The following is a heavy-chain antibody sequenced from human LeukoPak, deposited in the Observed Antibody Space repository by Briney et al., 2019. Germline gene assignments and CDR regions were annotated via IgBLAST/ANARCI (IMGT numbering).Heavy chain of an antibody. CDR1: GFTFSSYG. V-gene: IGHV3-30*18. CDR3: AKNAVLGRIAAAGTFFDY. J-gene: IGHJ4*02. Sequence: PGRSLRLSCAASGFTFSSYGMHWVRQAPGKGLEWVAVISYDGSDKYYTDSVKGRFTISRDNSENTLYLQMNSLRAEDTAVYYCAKNAVLGRIAAAGTFFDYWGQGTLVTVSS. D-gene: IGHD6-13*01. CDR2: ISYDGSDK.